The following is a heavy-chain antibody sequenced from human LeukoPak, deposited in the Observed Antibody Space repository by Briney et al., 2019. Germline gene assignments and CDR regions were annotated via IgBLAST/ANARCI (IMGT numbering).Heavy chain of an antibody. CDR1: GFTFSNYW. J-gene: IGHJ4*02. Sequence: PGGSLRLSCTASGFTFSNYWMSWVRQAPGKGLEWVSSITSSSTYIYYADSVKGRFTISRDNAKNSLYLHMNSLRAEDTAVYYCTRGTGSYDYWGQGTRVTVSS. V-gene: IGHV3-21*01. D-gene: IGHD1-26*01. CDR2: ITSSSTYI. CDR3: TRGTGSYDY.